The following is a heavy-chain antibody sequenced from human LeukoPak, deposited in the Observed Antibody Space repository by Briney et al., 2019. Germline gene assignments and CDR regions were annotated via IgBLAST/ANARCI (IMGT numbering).Heavy chain of an antibody. CDR2: ISHTGST. CDR3: ARLRRSPSGSCFHY. D-gene: IGHD1-26*01. CDR1: GVSLCSSGYY. J-gene: IGHJ4*02. Sequence: SETPSLTCTVSGVSLCSSGYYWGWIREPPGKGLEWVGGISHTGSTYYNPPLKSRVTLSVYTSQNHCSPKLSSVPAPHTAVHVCARLRRSPSGSCFHYWGQGTLVTVPS. V-gene: IGHV4-39*02.